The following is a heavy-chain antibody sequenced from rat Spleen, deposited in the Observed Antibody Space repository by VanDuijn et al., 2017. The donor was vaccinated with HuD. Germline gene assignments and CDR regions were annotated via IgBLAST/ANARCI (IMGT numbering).Heavy chain of an antibody. CDR2: ISYEGSST. CDR3: ARQNNYFDY. Sequence: EVQLVETGGGLVQPGRSLKLSCVASGFTFSSYWMYWIRQAPGKGLEWVSSISYEGSSTYYGDSVKGRFTISRDNAKSTLYLQMNSLRSEDTATYYCARQNNYFDYWGQGVMVTVSS. J-gene: IGHJ2*01. V-gene: IGHV5-58*01. CDR1: GFTFSSYW.